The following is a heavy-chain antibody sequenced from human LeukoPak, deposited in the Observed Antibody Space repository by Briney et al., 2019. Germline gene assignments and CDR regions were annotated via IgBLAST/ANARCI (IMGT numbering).Heavy chain of an antibody. CDR1: GFTFSSYA. CDR2: ILNDGRYK. Sequence: PGGSLRLSCAASGFTFSSYAMSWVRQAPGKGLEWVAGILNDGRYKYYSESVEGRFTISRDNSESALYLQMNSLRADDTAVYYCAKSVREGVRTPPDYWGQGTLVTVSS. CDR3: AKSVREGVRTPPDY. V-gene: IGHV3-30*18. D-gene: IGHD1-1*01. J-gene: IGHJ4*02.